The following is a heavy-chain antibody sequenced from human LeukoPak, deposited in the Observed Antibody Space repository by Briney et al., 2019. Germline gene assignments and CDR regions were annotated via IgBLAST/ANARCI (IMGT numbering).Heavy chain of an antibody. CDR2: INPNSGGT. V-gene: IGHV1-2*06. CDR3: ARSTYYDILTGYQYYFDY. D-gene: IGHD3-9*01. J-gene: IGHJ4*02. CDR1: GYTFTGYY. Sequence: GASVKVSCKASGYTFTGYYMHWVRQAPGQGLEWMGRINPNSGGTNYAQKFQGRVTMTRDTSISTAYMELSRLRSDDTAVYYCARSTYYDILTGYQYYFDYWGQGTLVTVSS.